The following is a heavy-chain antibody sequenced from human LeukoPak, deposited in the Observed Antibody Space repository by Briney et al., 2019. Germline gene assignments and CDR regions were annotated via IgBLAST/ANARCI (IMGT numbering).Heavy chain of an antibody. Sequence: ASVKVSCKASRYTLTGYYFHWVRQAPGQGLEWMGWINPNSGGTNYAQKFQGRVTMTRDTSISTIYMELGRLRFDDTAVFYCATTGYGGTYDAFDIWGQGTMVTVSP. J-gene: IGHJ3*02. D-gene: IGHD4-23*01. CDR3: ATTGYGGTYDAFDI. CDR2: INPNSGGT. V-gene: IGHV1-2*02. CDR1: RYTLTGYY.